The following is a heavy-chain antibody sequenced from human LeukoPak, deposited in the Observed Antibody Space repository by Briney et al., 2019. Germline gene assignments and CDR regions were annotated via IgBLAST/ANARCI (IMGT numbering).Heavy chain of an antibody. CDR3: ARRGLQNWFDP. J-gene: IGHJ5*02. D-gene: IGHD5-24*01. CDR1: GDSISSGTYY. Sequence: SETLSLTCTVSGDSISSGTYYWDWIRQPPGKGQEWIGSIYYSGSNYYNPSLKSRVTISVDTSKNQFSLKLSSVTAADTAVYFCARRGLQNWFDPWGQGTLVTVSS. V-gene: IGHV4-39*01. CDR2: IYYSGSN.